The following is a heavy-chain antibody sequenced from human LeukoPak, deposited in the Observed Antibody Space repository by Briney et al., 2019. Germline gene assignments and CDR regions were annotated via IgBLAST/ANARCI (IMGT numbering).Heavy chain of an antibody. CDR3: ARSAFPEEHYYYGMDV. V-gene: IGHV1-69*13. CDR1: GGTFSSYA. J-gene: IGHJ6*04. Sequence: SVKVSCKASGGTFSSYAISWVRQAPGQGLEWMGGIIPIFGTANYAQKFQGRVTITADESTSTAYMELSSLRSEDTAVYYCARSAFPEEHYYYGMDVWGKGTTVTVSS. CDR2: IIPIFGTA. D-gene: IGHD1-26*01.